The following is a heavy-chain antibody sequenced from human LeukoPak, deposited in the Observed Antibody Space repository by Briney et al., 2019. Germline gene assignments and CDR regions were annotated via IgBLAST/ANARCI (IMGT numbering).Heavy chain of an antibody. CDR3: ARGSYSSGWYLGY. CDR1: GFTFSSYS. D-gene: IGHD6-19*01. Sequence: GGSLRLSCAASGFTFSSYSMNWVRQAPGKGLEWVSSISSSSSYIYYADSVKGRFTISRDNAKNSLYLQMNSLRAEDTAVYYCARGSYSSGWYLGYWGQGTLVTVSS. V-gene: IGHV3-21*01. CDR2: ISSSSSYI. J-gene: IGHJ4*02.